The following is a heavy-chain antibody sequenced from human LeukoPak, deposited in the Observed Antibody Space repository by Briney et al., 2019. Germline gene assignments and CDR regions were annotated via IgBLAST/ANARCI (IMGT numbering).Heavy chain of an antibody. CDR1: GFTFSDYS. CDR3: ARGRDGYNLVDAFDI. D-gene: IGHD5-24*01. CDR2: ISSSSTYI. Sequence: GGSLRLSCAASGFTFSDYSMNWVRQAPGKGLEWVSSISSSSTYIFYADSVKGRFTISRDNAKNSLYLQLNSLRAEDTAVYYCARGRDGYNLVDAFDIWGQGIMVTVSS. V-gene: IGHV3-21*01. J-gene: IGHJ3*02.